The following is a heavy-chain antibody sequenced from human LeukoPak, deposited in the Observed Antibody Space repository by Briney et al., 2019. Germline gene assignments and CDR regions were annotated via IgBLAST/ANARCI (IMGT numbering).Heavy chain of an antibody. CDR1: GFTFSDSW. D-gene: IGHD3-16*01. Sequence: GGSLRLSCAASGFTFSDSWMSWVRQAPGKGLEWVANMNQDGSEKDYVDSVKGRFTISRDNARNSLYLQRGSLRAEDTAVYYCATYTHWVAGDVWGQGTTVTVSS. J-gene: IGHJ6*02. V-gene: IGHV3-7*01. CDR3: ATYTHWVAGDV. CDR2: MNQDGSEK.